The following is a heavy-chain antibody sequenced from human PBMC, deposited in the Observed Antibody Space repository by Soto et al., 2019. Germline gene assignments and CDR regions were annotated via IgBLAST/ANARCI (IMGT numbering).Heavy chain of an antibody. CDR2: INYRGNT. V-gene: IGHV4-59*01. Sequence: QVQLQESGPGLVKPSETLSLTCTVSGGSISTYYWTWIRQPPGKGLEWIGYINYRGNTNYNPSLMSRLTISIDTSKNQFSLKLNSVTSADTAVYYCARGEESCVYFFHYWGPGTLVTVSS. J-gene: IGHJ4*02. D-gene: IGHD2-21*01. CDR3: ARGEESCVYFFHY. CDR1: GGSISTYY.